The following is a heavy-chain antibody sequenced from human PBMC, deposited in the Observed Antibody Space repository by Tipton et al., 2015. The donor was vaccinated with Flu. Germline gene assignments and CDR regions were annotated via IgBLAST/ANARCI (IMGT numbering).Heavy chain of an antibody. V-gene: IGHV1-2*02. D-gene: IGHD3-10*01. J-gene: IGHJ4*02. CDR2: INPDSGGR. Sequence: QLVQSGAEVRKPGASVKVSCKASGYRFTGYYIHWVRQAPGQGLEWMGWINPDSGGRKFGQKFQGRVTMTTDPSLRTAYMELTSLRSDDTAVYFCARRSWDYWGQGTLVTVSS. CDR3: ARRSWDY. CDR1: GYRFTGYY.